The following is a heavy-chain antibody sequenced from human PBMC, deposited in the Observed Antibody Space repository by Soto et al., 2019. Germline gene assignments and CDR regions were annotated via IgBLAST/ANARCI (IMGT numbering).Heavy chain of an antibody. Sequence: PGESLKISCKGSGYSFTSYWIGWVRQMPGKGLEWMGIIYPGDSDTRYSPSFQGQVTISADKSISTAYLQWSSLKASDTAMYYCARHKSRLLWFGELLCYMDVWGKGTTVTVSS. CDR3: ARHKSRLLWFGELLCYMDV. J-gene: IGHJ6*03. CDR2: IYPGDSDT. CDR1: GYSFTSYW. V-gene: IGHV5-51*01. D-gene: IGHD3-10*01.